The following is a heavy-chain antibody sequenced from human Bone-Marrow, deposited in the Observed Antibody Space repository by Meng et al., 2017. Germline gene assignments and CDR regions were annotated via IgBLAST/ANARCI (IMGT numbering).Heavy chain of an antibody. J-gene: IGHJ4*02. Sequence: QVQLQESGPGLVKPSQTLSLTCAVSGGSVSSGDYYWSWIRQPPGKGLEWSGYIYYSGSTYYNPSLKSRVTISVDKSKNQFSLKLSSVTAADTAVYYCARGPYYYDSSGPYYFDYWGQGTLVTVSS. CDR3: ARGPYYYDSSGPYYFDY. V-gene: IGHV4-31*11. CDR2: IYYSGST. D-gene: IGHD3-22*01. CDR1: GGSVSSGDYY.